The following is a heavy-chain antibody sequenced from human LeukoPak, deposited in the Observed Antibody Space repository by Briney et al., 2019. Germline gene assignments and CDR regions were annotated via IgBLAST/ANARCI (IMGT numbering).Heavy chain of an antibody. J-gene: IGHJ5*02. Sequence: PGGSLRLSCAASGFTFSDYYMSWIRQAPGKGLEWVSYISSSGSTIYYADSVKGRFTTSRDNAKNSLYLQMNSLRAEDTAVYYCARDPATVTTGFAYNWFDPWGQGTLVTVSS. CDR3: ARDPATVTTGFAYNWFDP. CDR2: ISSSGSTI. D-gene: IGHD4-17*01. CDR1: GFTFSDYY. V-gene: IGHV3-11*01.